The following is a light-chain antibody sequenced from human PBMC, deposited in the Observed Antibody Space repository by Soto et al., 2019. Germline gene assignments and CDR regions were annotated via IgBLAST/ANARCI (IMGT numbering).Light chain of an antibody. CDR1: QSVSSY. CDR3: QQCGSSST. Sequence: EILLTQSPSTLPLSPGERATLSCRASQSVSSYLAWYQQKPGQAPRLLIYDASNRATGIPARLSGSGSGTDFTLTISRLEPEDFAVYYCQQCGSSSTFGQGTRLEIK. J-gene: IGKJ5*01. V-gene: IGKV3-11*01. CDR2: DAS.